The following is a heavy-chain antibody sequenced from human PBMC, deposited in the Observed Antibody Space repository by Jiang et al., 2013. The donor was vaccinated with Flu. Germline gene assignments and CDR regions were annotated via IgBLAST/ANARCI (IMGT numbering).Heavy chain of an antibody. D-gene: IGHD2-2*01. CDR2: SSLSLVQ. CDR1: TFSSYA. CDR3: ARSTSLLSPFDP. J-gene: IGHJ5*02. Sequence: TFSSYAISWVRQAPGQGLEWMGGSSLSLVQQTTHRSSRGRVTITADESTSTAYMELSSLRSEDTAVYYCARSTSLLSPFDPWGQGTLVTVSS. V-gene: IGHV1-69*01.